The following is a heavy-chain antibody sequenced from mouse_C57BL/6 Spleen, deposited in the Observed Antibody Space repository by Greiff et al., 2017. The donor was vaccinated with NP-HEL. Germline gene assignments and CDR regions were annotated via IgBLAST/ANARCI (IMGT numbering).Heavy chain of an antibody. CDR1: GYAFTNYL. Sequence: QVQLKQSGAELVRPGTSVKVSCKASGYAFTNYLIEWVKQRPGQGLEWIGVINPGSGGTNYNEKFKGKATLTADKSSSTAYMQLSSLTSEDSAVYFCARGGPVVEGYAMDYWGQGTSVTVSS. CDR2: INPGSGGT. CDR3: ARGGPVVEGYAMDY. D-gene: IGHD1-1*01. J-gene: IGHJ4*01. V-gene: IGHV1-54*01.